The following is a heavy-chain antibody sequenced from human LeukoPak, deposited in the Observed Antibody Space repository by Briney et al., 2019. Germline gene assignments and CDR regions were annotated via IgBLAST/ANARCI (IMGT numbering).Heavy chain of an antibody. J-gene: IGHJ5*02. CDR3: ARELSTTVTDGGFDP. V-gene: IGHV1-69*13. D-gene: IGHD4-17*01. CDR2: IIPIFGTA. Sequence: SVKVSCKASGGTFSSYAISWLRQAPGQGLEWMGGIIPIFGTANYAQRFQGRVTVTADESTSTAYMELSSLRSEDTAVYYCARELSTTVTDGGFDPWGQGTLVTVSS. CDR1: GGTFSSYA.